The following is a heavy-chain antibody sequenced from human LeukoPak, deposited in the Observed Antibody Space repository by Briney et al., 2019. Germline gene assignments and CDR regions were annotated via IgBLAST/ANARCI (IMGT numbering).Heavy chain of an antibody. Sequence: ASVKVPCKASGYTFTGYYMHWVRQAPGQGLEWMGWINPNSGNTGYAQNLQGRVTMTTDTSTSTVYMELRSLRSDDTAVYYCAFSSYYLQGNYYYMDVWGKGTTVTVSS. CDR3: AFSSYYLQGNYYYMDV. D-gene: IGHD1-26*01. V-gene: IGHV1-18*04. J-gene: IGHJ6*03. CDR2: INPNSGNT. CDR1: GYTFTGYY.